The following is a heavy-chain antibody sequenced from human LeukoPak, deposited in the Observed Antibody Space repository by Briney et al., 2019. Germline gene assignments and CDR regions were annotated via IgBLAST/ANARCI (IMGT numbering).Heavy chain of an antibody. D-gene: IGHD6-19*01. J-gene: IGHJ5*02. CDR3: AREGSGNWFDP. V-gene: IGHV1-18*01. CDR2: ISDYNGNT. CDR1: GYTFTSYG. Sequence: ASVKVSCKASGYTFTSYGISWVRQAPGQGLEWMEWISDYNGNTNYAQKFQGRVTMITDTSTGTVYMELRSLRSDDTAVYYCAREGSGNWFDPWGQGTLVTVSS.